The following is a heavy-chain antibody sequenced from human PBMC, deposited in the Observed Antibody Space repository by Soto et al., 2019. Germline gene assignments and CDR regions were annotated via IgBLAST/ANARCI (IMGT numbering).Heavy chain of an antibody. D-gene: IGHD6-25*01. CDR2: ISGSGGST. CDR1: GLTFGCYR. V-gene: IGHV3-23*01. J-gene: IGHJ4*02. Sequence: GGSLRLSGRASGLTFGCYRMIWVRQAPGKGLEWVSAISGSGGSTYYADSVKGRFTISRDNSKNTLYLQMNSLRAEDTAVYYCANRLQVYRGQGTLVPVSS. CDR3: ANRLQVY.